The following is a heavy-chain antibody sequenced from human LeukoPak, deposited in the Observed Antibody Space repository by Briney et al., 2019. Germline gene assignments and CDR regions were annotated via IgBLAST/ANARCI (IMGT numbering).Heavy chain of an antibody. D-gene: IGHD3-3*01. Sequence: SETLSLTCTVSGGSISSYYWSWLRQPPGKGLEWIGYIYTSGSTNYNPSLKSRVTISVDTSKNQFSLKLSSVTAADTAVYYCARTSYDFWSGYFPWFDPWGQGTLVTVSS. V-gene: IGHV4-4*09. CDR2: IYTSGST. CDR1: GGSISSYY. J-gene: IGHJ5*02. CDR3: ARTSYDFWSGYFPWFDP.